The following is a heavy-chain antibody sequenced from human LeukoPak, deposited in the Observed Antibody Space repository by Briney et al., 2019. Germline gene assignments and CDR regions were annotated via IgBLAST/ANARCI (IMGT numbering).Heavy chain of an antibody. V-gene: IGHV3-7*01. D-gene: IGHD3-3*01. Sequence: GGSLRLSCAASGFTFSSYSMNWVRQAPGKGLEWVANIKQDGSEKYYVDSVKGRFTISRDNAKNSLYLQMNSLRAEDTAVYYCARVSNYDFWSGGFDPWGQGTLVTVSS. J-gene: IGHJ5*02. CDR2: IKQDGSEK. CDR1: GFTFSSYS. CDR3: ARVSNYDFWSGGFDP.